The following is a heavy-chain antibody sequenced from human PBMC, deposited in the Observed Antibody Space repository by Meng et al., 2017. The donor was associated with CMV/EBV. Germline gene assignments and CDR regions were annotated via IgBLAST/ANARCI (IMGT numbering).Heavy chain of an antibody. Sequence: SETLSLTCAVYGGSFSGYYRSWTRQPPGKGLEWIGEINHSGSTNYNPSLKRRVTISVDTSKNQFSLKLSSVTAADTAVYYCARVRGASDYWGQGTLVTVSS. CDR2: INHSGST. CDR3: ARVRGASDY. V-gene: IGHV4-34*01. J-gene: IGHJ4*02. D-gene: IGHD4/OR15-4a*01. CDR1: GGSFSGYY.